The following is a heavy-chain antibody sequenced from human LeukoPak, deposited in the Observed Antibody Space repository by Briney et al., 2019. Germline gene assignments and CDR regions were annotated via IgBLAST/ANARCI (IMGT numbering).Heavy chain of an antibody. CDR3: ARESSPDYYGSSGYYVY. CDR1: GHTFTSYG. V-gene: IGHV1-18*01. CDR2: ISAYNGHT. D-gene: IGHD3-22*01. J-gene: IGHJ4*02. Sequence: ASVKVSCKASGHTFTSYGISWVRQAPGQGLEWMGWISAYNGHTNYAQNVQGRVTMTTDTSTSTAYMELRSLRSDDTAVYYCARESSPDYYGSSGYYVYWGQGTLVIVSS.